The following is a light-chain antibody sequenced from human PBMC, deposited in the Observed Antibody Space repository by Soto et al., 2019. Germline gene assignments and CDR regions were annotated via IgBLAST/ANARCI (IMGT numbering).Light chain of an antibody. Sequence: QSALTQPPSASGSPGQSVTISCTGTSSDVGAYKYVSWYQQYPGKAPKLMIYEVTKRPSGVPDRFSGSKSGNTASLTVSGLKAEDEAAYYCTSYVGNDIWVFGGGTKLTVL. CDR2: EVT. J-gene: IGLJ3*02. V-gene: IGLV2-8*01. CDR3: TSYVGNDIWV. CDR1: SSDVGAYKY.